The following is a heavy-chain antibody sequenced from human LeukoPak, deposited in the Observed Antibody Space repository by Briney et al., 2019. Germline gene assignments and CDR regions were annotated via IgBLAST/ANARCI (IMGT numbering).Heavy chain of an antibody. V-gene: IGHV1-46*01. CDR2: ISPSGGSA. J-gene: IGHJ3*02. D-gene: IGHD1-26*01. CDR3: AREGGSYGDPNAAFDI. Sequence: ASVKVSCKASGYTFTSYYIHWVRQAPGQGLEWMGIISPSGGSASYAQMFQGRITMTRDMSSSTVYMELSSLRYEDTAVYYCAREGGSYGDPNAAFDIWGQGTMVTVSS. CDR1: GYTFTSYY.